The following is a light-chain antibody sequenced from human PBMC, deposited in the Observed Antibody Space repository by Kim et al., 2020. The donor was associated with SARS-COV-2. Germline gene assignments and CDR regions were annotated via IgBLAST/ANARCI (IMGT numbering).Light chain of an antibody. CDR1: QSISSW. J-gene: IGKJ4*01. V-gene: IGKV1-5*03. CDR2: KAS. CDR3: QQYNSDPRT. Sequence: DIQMTQSPSTLSASVGDRVTITCRASQSISSWLAWYQQKPGKAPKLLIYKASSLESGVPSRFSGSGSGTEFTLTISSLQPDDFATYYCQQYNSDPRTFGGGTKVDIK.